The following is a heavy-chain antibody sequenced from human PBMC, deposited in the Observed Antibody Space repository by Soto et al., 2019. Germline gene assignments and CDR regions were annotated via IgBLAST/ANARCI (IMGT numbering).Heavy chain of an antibody. Sequence: EVPLLESGGGLVQPGGSLRLSSAASGFTFSNYAMSWVRQAPGKGLEWVSGISGSGISTFYADSVKGRFTISRDNSKNTLYLLMTSLRAEDTAVYYCAKTPMIAVVVGAFDVWGQGTKVTVSS. D-gene: IGHD3-22*01. J-gene: IGHJ3*01. CDR3: AKTPMIAVVVGAFDV. CDR2: ISGSGIST. CDR1: GFTFSNYA. V-gene: IGHV3-23*01.